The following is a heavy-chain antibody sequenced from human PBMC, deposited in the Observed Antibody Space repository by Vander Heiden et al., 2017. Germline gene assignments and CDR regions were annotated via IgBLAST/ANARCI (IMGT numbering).Heavy chain of an antibody. D-gene: IGHD3-10*01. V-gene: IGHV3-23*01. CDR3: AKDVDRGVILPPNWFDP. J-gene: IGHJ5*02. Sequence: EVQLLESGGGLVQPGGSLRLSCAASGFTFSSYAMGWVRQAPGKGLEWVSAISGSGGSTYYADSVKGRFTISRDNSKNTLYLQMNSLRAEDTAVYYCAKDVDRGVILPPNWFDPWGQGTLVTVSS. CDR2: ISGSGGST. CDR1: GFTFSSYA.